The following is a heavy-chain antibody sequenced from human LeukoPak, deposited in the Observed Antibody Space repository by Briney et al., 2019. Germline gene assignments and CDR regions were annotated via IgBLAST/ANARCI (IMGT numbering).Heavy chain of an antibody. CDR2: ISTSSDST. V-gene: IGHV3-23*01. J-gene: IGHJ4*02. CDR3: ARDFRYYDSSD. Sequence: GGSLRLSCAASGFTFSNYAMTWVRQAPGKGLEWVSGISTSSDSTYYTDSVKGRFTISRDNSKNTLYLQMNSLRAEDTAVYYCARDFRYYDSSDWGQGTLVTVSS. D-gene: IGHD3-22*01. CDR1: GFTFSNYA.